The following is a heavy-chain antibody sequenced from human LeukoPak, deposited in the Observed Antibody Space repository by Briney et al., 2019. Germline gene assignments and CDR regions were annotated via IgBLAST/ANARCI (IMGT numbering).Heavy chain of an antibody. CDR1: GFTFSRYG. Sequence: GGSLRLSCAASGFTFSRYGMHWVRQAPGKGPVWVSRISSDGSSTKYADSVKGRFTISRDNAKNTLYVQMNSLRAEDTAVYYCARAGKYSSSWYDYWGQGTLVTVSS. CDR2: ISSDGSST. V-gene: IGHV3-74*03. J-gene: IGHJ4*02. D-gene: IGHD6-13*01. CDR3: ARAGKYSSSWYDY.